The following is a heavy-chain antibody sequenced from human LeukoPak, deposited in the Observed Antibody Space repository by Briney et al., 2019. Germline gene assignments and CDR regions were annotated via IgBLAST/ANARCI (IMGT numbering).Heavy chain of an antibody. CDR1: GFTFSSYW. D-gene: IGHD3-22*01. CDR3: AREGYYDSSGYYHW. Sequence: PGGSLRLSCAASGFTFSSYWMSWVRQAPGKGLEWVANIKQDGSERYYVDSVKGRFTISRDNAKNSLYLQMNSLRAEDTAVYSCAREGYYDSSGYYHWWGQGTLVTVSS. V-gene: IGHV3-7*01. J-gene: IGHJ4*02. CDR2: IKQDGSER.